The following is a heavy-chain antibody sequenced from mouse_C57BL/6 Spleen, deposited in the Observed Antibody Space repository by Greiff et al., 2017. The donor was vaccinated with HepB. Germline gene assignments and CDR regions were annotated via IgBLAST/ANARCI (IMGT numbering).Heavy chain of an antibody. Sequence: QVQLKESGPELVQPGASVKISCKASGYAFSSSWMNWVKQRPGKGLEWIGLIYPGDGDTNYNGKFKGKGTLTADKSSSTAYMQLSSLTSEDAAVYFCARRAYGALYAMDYWGQGTTVTVSS. CDR2: IYPGDGDT. V-gene: IGHV1-82*01. D-gene: IGHD1-1*02. CDR1: GYAFSSSW. CDR3: ARRAYGALYAMDY. J-gene: IGHJ4*01.